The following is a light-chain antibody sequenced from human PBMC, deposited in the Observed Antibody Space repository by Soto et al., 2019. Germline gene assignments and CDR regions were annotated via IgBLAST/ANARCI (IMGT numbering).Light chain of an antibody. V-gene: IGKV2-28*01. CDR2: LGS. CDR1: QSLLHSNGYNY. Sequence: DIVVAQSPLTLPVTPGETASISCRSSQSLLHSNGYNYLDWYLQKPGQSPQLLIYLGSNRASGVPDRFSGSGSGTVFTLKFSRVEAEDVGVYYCVQALQSPPWTFGQGTKVEIK. J-gene: IGKJ1*01. CDR3: VQALQSPPWT.